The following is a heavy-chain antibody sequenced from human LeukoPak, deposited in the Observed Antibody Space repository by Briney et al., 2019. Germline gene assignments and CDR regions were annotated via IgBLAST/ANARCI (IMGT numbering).Heavy chain of an antibody. Sequence: NPGGSLRLSCAASGFTFSSYSMNWVRQAPGKGLEWVSSISSSSSYIYYADSVKGRFTISRDNSKNTLYLQMNTLRAEDTAVYYCAHAGGYNSDYWGQGTLVTVSS. CDR2: ISSSSSYI. CDR1: GFTFSSYS. D-gene: IGHD5-24*01. J-gene: IGHJ4*02. V-gene: IGHV3-21*04. CDR3: AHAGGYNSDY.